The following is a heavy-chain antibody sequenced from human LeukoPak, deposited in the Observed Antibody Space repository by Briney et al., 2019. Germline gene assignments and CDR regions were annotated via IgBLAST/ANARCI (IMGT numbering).Heavy chain of an antibody. CDR3: ARFAVHRRLVVNGQFGLDY. CDR2: INPNSGGT. D-gene: IGHD3-22*01. CDR1: GYTFTGYY. Sequence: ASVKVSCKASGYTFTGYYMHWVRQAPGQGLEWMGWINPNSGGTNYAQKFQGRVTMTRDTSTSTVYMELNSLRSEDTAVYFCARFAVHRRLVVNGQFGLDYWGQGTLVTVSS. V-gene: IGHV1-2*02. J-gene: IGHJ4*02.